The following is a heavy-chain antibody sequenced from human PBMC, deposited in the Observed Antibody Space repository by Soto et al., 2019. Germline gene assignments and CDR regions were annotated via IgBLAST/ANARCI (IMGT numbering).Heavy chain of an antibody. Sequence: ASVKVSCKASGYTFNSYYRYWVRQAPGQGLEWMGIINPSGGSTSYAQKFQGRVTMTRDTSTSTVYMELSSLRSEDTAVYYCASASLGYCSSTSCPRDWFDPWGQGTLVTVSS. CDR2: INPSGGST. CDR3: ASASLGYCSSTSCPRDWFDP. J-gene: IGHJ5*02. CDR1: GYTFNSYY. V-gene: IGHV1-46*02. D-gene: IGHD2-2*01.